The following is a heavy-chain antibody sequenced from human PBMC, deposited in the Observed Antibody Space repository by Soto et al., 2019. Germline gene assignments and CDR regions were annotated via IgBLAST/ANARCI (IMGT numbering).Heavy chain of an antibody. CDR2: IYYSGNT. CDR3: ARQTTVYNWFDP. Sequence: PSETLSLTCTVSGGSISSYYWSWIRQPPGKGLEWIGYIYYSGNTNYNPSLKSRVTISVDTSKNQFSLKLSSVTAADTAVYYCARQTTVYNWFDPWGQGTLVTVSS. J-gene: IGHJ5*02. V-gene: IGHV4-59*08. D-gene: IGHD4-4*01. CDR1: GGSISSYY.